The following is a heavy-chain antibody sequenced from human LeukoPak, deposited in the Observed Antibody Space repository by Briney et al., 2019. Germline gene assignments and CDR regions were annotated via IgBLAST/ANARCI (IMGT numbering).Heavy chain of an antibody. J-gene: IGHJ3*02. V-gene: IGHV1-8*03. CDR3: ARVKSRPWYSSSWYDAFDI. CDR2: MNPNSGNT. CDR1: GYTFTSYD. Sequence: RRASVKVSCKASGYTFTSYDINWVRQATGQGLEWMGWMNPNSGNTGYAQKFQGRVTITRNTSISTAYMELSSLRSEDTAVYYCARVKSRPWYSSSWYDAFDIWGQGTMVTVSS. D-gene: IGHD6-13*01.